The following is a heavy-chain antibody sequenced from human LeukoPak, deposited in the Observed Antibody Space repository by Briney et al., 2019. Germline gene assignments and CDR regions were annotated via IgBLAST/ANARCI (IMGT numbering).Heavy chain of an antibody. D-gene: IGHD3-9*01. CDR1: GYTFTGYY. CDR2: INPNSGGT. Sequence: ASVKVSCKASGYTFTGYYMHWVRQAPGQGLEWMGWINPNSGGTNYAQKFQGRVTMTRDTSISTAYMELSRLRSDDTAVYYCARQYYDILTGYTTIPDYWGQGTLATVSS. J-gene: IGHJ4*02. CDR3: ARQYYDILTGYTTIPDY. V-gene: IGHV1-2*02.